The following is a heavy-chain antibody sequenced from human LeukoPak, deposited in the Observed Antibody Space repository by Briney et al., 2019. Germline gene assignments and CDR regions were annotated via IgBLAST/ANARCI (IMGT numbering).Heavy chain of an antibody. Sequence: GASVKVSCKASGYTFTSYGISWVRQAPGQGLEWMGWISAYNGNTNYAQKLQGRVTMTTDTSTSTAYMELSSLRSEDTAVYYCAIALPRGGAFDIWGQGTMVTVSS. V-gene: IGHV1-18*01. CDR1: GYTFTSYG. J-gene: IGHJ3*02. CDR3: AIALPRGGAFDI. D-gene: IGHD2-15*01. CDR2: ISAYNGNT.